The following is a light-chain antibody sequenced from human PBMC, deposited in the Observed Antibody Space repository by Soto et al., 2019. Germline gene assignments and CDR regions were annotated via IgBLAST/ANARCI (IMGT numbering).Light chain of an antibody. CDR1: SSDVGGYNY. V-gene: IGLV2-8*01. CDR2: EVS. J-gene: IGLJ1*01. CDR3: SSYAGSNNYV. Sequence: QSVLTQPPSASGSPGQPVTISCTGTSSDVGGYNYVSWYQQHPGKAPKLMIYEVSKRPSGVPDRFSGSKSGNTASLTVSGLQAEDEADYYCSSYAGSNNYVFGTGTKATVL.